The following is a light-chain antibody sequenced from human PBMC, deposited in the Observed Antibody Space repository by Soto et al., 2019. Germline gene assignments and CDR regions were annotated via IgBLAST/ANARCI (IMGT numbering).Light chain of an antibody. V-gene: IGKV3-20*01. Sequence: IVFMSSSAIPSLSPGERATLSCRASQSVSSSYLAWYQQKPGQAPRLLIYGASSRATGIPDRFSGSGSGTDFTLTISRLEPEDVAVYYCQQYVSSLPITFCQETRLDI. J-gene: IGKJ5*01. CDR1: QSVSSSY. CDR2: GAS. CDR3: QQYVSSLPIT.